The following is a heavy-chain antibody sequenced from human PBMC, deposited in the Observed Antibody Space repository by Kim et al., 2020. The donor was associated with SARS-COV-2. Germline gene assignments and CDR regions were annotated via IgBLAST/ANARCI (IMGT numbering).Heavy chain of an antibody. V-gene: IGHV3-30*01. J-gene: IGHJ4*02. D-gene: IGHD4-17*01. Sequence: YYADSVKGRFTISRDNSKNTLYLQMNSLRAEDTAVYYCARAATVVNIDYWGQGTLVTVSS. CDR3: ARAATVVNIDY.